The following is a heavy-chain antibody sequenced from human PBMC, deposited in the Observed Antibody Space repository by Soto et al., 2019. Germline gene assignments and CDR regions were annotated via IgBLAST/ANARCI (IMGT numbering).Heavy chain of an antibody. D-gene: IGHD6-13*01. J-gene: IGHJ6*02. CDR1: GGTFSSYA. CDR2: IIPIFGTA. V-gene: IGHV1-69*12. Sequence: QVQLVQSGAEVKKPGSSVKVSCKASGGTFSSYAISWVRQAPGHGLEWMGGIIPIFGTADYAQKFQGRVTITADESPSTAYMELSSLRSEDTAVYYCASLIAAAGPPHSPRYYYGMDVWGQGTTVTVSS. CDR3: ASLIAAAGPPHSPRYYYGMDV.